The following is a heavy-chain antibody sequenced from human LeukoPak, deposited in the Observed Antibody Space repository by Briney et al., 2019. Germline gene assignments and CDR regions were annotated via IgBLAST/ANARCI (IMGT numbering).Heavy chain of an antibody. CDR3: ARRRVTLVRGVDITSYYFDY. Sequence: GGSLRLSCAASGFTVSTNYMSWIRQAPGKGLEWVSYISSSGSTIYYADSVKGRFTISRDNAKNSLYLQMNSLRAEDTALFYCARRRVTLVRGVDITSYYFDYWGQGTLVTVSS. CDR2: ISSSGSTI. V-gene: IGHV3-11*01. J-gene: IGHJ4*02. CDR1: GFTVSTNY. D-gene: IGHD3-10*01.